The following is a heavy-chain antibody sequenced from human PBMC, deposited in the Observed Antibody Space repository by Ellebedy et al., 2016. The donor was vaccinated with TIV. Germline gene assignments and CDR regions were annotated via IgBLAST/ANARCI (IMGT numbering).Heavy chain of an antibody. CDR1: GFTFNIHA. J-gene: IGHJ3*01. CDR3: ALSGYNGYDRPV. Sequence: GGSLRFSXAAPGFTFNIHAMAWVRQPPGKGLEWVSVIRRVNTDTSYADSVRGRFTVSRDNSRDTLFLQMDSLRVEDTAIYYCALSGYNGYDRPVWGQGTMVTVSS. V-gene: IGHV3-23*03. CDR2: IRRVNTDT. D-gene: IGHD5-12*01.